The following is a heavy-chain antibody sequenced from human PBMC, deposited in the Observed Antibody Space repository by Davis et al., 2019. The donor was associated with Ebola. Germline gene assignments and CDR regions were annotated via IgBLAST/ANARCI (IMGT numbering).Heavy chain of an antibody. Sequence: ASVKVSCKASGYTFTSYGISWVRQAPGQGLEWMGWINPNSGGTNYAQKFQGWVTMTRDTSISTAYMELSRLRSDDTAVYYCARYSVLLWFRESPPDYWGQGTLVTVSS. CDR3: ARYSVLLWFRESPPDY. J-gene: IGHJ4*02. D-gene: IGHD3-10*01. CDR2: INPNSGGT. V-gene: IGHV1-2*04. CDR1: GYTFTSYG.